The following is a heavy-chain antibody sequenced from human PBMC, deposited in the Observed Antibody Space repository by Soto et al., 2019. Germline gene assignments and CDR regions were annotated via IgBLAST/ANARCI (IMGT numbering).Heavy chain of an antibody. Sequence: SETLSLTCTVSGASIINSDYYWGWVRQPPGKGLEWFGNIYYSGSSYYNPSLKSRATISVDTSKNKFSLNVRSVTAADTAVYYCARFETTETSWSWFDPWGQGTMVTVS. CDR3: ARFETTETSWSWFDP. J-gene: IGHJ5*02. D-gene: IGHD4-17*01. CDR1: GASIINSDYY. V-gene: IGHV4-39*01. CDR2: IYYSGSS.